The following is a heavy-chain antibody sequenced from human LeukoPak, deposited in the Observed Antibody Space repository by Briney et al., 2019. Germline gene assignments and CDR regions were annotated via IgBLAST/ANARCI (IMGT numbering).Heavy chain of an antibody. CDR2: IQYDGSNK. CDR3: AKAWIVAAVDY. V-gene: IGHV3-30*02. J-gene: IGHJ4*02. D-gene: IGHD1-26*01. Sequence: GGSLRLSCAASGFTFSSYGMQWVRQAPGKGLEWVAFIQYDGSNKYYADSVKGRFTISRDNSKNTVYLQMNSLRAEYTAVYYCAKAWIVAAVDYWGQGTLVTVPT. CDR1: GFTFSSYG.